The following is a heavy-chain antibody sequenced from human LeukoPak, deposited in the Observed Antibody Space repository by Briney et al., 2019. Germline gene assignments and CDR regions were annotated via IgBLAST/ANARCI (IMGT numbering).Heavy chain of an antibody. J-gene: IGHJ4*02. CDR1: GVSISSSAW. V-gene: IGHV4-4*02. Sequence: SGTLSLTCAVSGVSISSSAWWSWVREPPGKGLEGLGQIYYSGSTNYNPSLKSRVTISVDKSKNQFSLKLSCVTAPATAVYYFARVSESDFVYWGQGTLVTVSS. D-gene: IGHD6-19*01. CDR3: ARVSESDFVY. CDR2: IYYSGST.